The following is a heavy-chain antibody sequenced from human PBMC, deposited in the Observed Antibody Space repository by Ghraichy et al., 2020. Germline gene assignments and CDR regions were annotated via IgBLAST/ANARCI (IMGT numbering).Heavy chain of an antibody. CDR3: ARVGCIDDTCNFFDY. D-gene: IGHD3-22*01. CDR2: IYYSGGT. Sequence: SETLSLTCTVSGGSISSYYWSWIRQPPGKGLEYIGYIYYSGGTNYNPSLKSRVTISVDTSKNQFSLKLSSVTAADTAFYYCARVGCIDDTCNFFDYWGQGTLVTVSS. J-gene: IGHJ4*02. CDR1: GGSISSYY. V-gene: IGHV4-59*01.